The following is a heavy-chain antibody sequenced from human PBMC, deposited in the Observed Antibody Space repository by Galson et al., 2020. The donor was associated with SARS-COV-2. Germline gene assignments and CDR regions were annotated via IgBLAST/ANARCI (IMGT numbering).Heavy chain of an antibody. CDR1: GYSVSTTHY. CDR2: VYPSGTT. J-gene: IGHJ2*01. V-gene: IGHV4-38-2*02. D-gene: IGHD3-22*01. CDR3: ARQGVNMIVLVTVPGWYFDL. Sequence: SETLSLTCTVSGYSVSTTHYWGWVRQPPGRGLEWLGSVYPSGTTYYNPSLKSRVTISVDTPKNQFSLRLDSVTAADTALYYCARQGVNMIVLVTVPGWYFDLWGRGTLVTVSS.